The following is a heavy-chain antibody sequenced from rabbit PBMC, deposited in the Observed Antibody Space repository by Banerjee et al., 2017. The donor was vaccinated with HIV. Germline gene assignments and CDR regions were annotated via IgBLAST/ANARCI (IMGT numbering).Heavy chain of an antibody. CDR3: ASSYYNYGGTSSAYGT. D-gene: IGHD6-1*01. CDR1: GFSFSSSYW. Sequence: QSLEESGGDLVKPGASLTLTCTASGFSFSSSYWICWVRQAPGKGLEWIACIYTGSGSTYYASWAKGRFTISKTSSTTVTLQMTSLTAADTATYFCASSYYNYGGTSSAYGTWGPGTLVTVS. J-gene: IGHJ2*01. V-gene: IGHV1S40*01. CDR2: IYTGSGST.